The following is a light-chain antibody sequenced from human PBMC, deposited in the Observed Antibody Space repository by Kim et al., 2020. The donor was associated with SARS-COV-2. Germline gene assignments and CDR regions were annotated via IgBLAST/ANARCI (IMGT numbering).Light chain of an antibody. CDR1: QSVSSN. CDR3: KQYNNWPFT. J-gene: IGKJ4*01. V-gene: IGKV3-15*01. CDR2: GAS. Sequence: EIVLTQSPATLSVSPGERATLSCRASQSVSSNLAWYQHKPGQAPRLLIYGASTRATGIPARFSASGSGTEFTLTISSLQSEDFAVYYCKQYNNWPFTFGGGTKVDIK.